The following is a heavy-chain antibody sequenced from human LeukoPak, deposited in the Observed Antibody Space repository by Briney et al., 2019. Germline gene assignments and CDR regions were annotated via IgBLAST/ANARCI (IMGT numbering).Heavy chain of an antibody. CDR1: DDSITMYY. CDR2: VDHTGGT. J-gene: IGHJ6*03. D-gene: IGHD1-1*01. CDR3: ARGRVSSSTWYSTYYYYFYMDV. V-gene: IGHV4-59*01. Sequence: SETLSLTCSVSDDSITMYYWTWIRQPPGKGLEWIGYVDHTGGTNFNPSLNGRVSMSRDTTNNLFSLRLRSVTAADTAVYFCARGRVSSSTWYSTYYYYFYMDVWGKGTTVTISS.